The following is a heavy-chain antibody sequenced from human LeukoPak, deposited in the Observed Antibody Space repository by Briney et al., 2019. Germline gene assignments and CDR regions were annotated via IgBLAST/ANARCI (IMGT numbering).Heavy chain of an antibody. CDR1: GASIRGYY. D-gene: IGHD3-9*01. Sequence: SETLSLTCTVSGASIRGYYWSWLRQPPGKGLEYIGYMYYSGSANYNPSLKSRVTISVDTSRNQFSLKLRSVTAADPAVYYCATLKGVDPMFDNWGQGILVTVSS. J-gene: IGHJ4*02. CDR3: ATLKGVDPMFDN. CDR2: MYYSGSA. V-gene: IGHV4-59*01.